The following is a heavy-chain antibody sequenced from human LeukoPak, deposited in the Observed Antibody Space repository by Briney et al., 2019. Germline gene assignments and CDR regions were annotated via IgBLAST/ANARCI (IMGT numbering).Heavy chain of an antibody. CDR3: AKAAASLDWFDT. CDR1: GYSFTNYW. J-gene: IGHJ5*02. D-gene: IGHD6-13*01. Sequence: GESLRISCKGSGYSFTNYWISWVRQIPGKGLVWMGTIDPSDSYTNYSPSFQGHVTISADKSISTAYVQWSSLKASDTAIYYCAKAAASLDWFDTWGQGSLVIVSS. V-gene: IGHV5-10-1*01. CDR2: IDPSDSYT.